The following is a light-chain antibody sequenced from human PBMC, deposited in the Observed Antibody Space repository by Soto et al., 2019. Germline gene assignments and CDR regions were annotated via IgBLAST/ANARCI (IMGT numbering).Light chain of an antibody. V-gene: IGKV3-20*01. CDR1: RSVSSSY. J-gene: IGKJ1*01. CDR3: QQYTSSPRT. Sequence: EIVLTQSPGSLSLSPGERATLSCRASRSVSSSYVAWYQQKPGQAPRLLIYGASSRATGIQDRFSGSGSVPDFPLTISRRDSEDFAVYSCQQYTSSPRTYGQGTKVDIK. CDR2: GAS.